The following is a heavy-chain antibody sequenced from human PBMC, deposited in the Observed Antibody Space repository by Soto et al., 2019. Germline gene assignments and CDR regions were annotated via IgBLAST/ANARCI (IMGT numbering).Heavy chain of an antibody. CDR2: INHSGST. J-gene: IGHJ4*02. CDR3: ARGLRFLDRFDY. V-gene: IGHV4-34*01. D-gene: IGHD3-3*01. CDR1: GGSFSGYD. Sequence: SETRSLTCAVYGGSFSGYDWSGIRQPPGKGLEWIGEINHSGSTNYNPYLKSRVTISVDTSKNQFSLKLSSVTAADTAVYYCARGLRFLDRFDYWGQGTLVTVSS.